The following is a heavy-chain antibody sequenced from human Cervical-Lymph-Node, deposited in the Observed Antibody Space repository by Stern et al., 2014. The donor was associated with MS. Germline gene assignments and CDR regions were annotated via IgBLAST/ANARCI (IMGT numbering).Heavy chain of an antibody. Sequence: EVQLVESGGGLVQPGGSLKLSCAASGFTFSGSAIHWVRQASGKGLEWVARIRSKANNYATAYAASVKGRFTISRDDSENMAYLQMNSLKTEDTAVYYCTRPNEVAVATFWGQGTLVTVSS. CDR2: IRSKANNYAT. J-gene: IGHJ4*02. V-gene: IGHV3-73*02. D-gene: IGHD6-19*01. CDR1: GFTFSGSA. CDR3: TRPNEVAVATF.